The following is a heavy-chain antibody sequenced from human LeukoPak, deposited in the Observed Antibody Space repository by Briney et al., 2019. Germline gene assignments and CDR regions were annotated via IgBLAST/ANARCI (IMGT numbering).Heavy chain of an antibody. CDR2: ISGSGGST. V-gene: IGHV3-23*01. Sequence: GGSLRLSCAASGFTFSSYAMSWVRQAPGKGLEWVSAISGSGGSTYYADSVKGRFTISRDNSKNTLYLQMNSLRAEDTAVYYCANDYWYDFWSGYSPYDYWGQGTLVTVSS. J-gene: IGHJ4*02. CDR1: GFTFSSYA. CDR3: ANDYWYDFWSGYSPYDY. D-gene: IGHD3-3*01.